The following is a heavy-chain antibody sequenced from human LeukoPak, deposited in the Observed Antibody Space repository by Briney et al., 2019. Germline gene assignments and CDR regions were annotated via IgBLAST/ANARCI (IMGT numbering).Heavy chain of an antibody. CDR1: GYTFSSYD. D-gene: IGHD6-13*01. V-gene: IGHV3-48*03. Sequence: PGGSLRLSCAVSGYTFSSYDMNWVRHATGEGLEWFSYISSSGRSIYYADSVKGRFTVSRDNAKNSLYLQMSSLRAEDTAVYYCARTLAYWGQGTLVAVSS. CDR3: ARTLAY. J-gene: IGHJ4*02. CDR2: ISSSGRSI.